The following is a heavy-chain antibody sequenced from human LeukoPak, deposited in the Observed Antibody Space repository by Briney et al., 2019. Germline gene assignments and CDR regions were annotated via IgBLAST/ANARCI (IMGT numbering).Heavy chain of an antibody. CDR1: GYTFTGYY. D-gene: IGHD5-12*01. J-gene: IGHJ4*02. Sequence: ASVKVSCKASGYTFTGYYMHWVRQAPGQGLEWMGGINPNSGGTNYAQKFQGRVTMTRDTSISTAYMDLSRLRSDDTAVYYCASGDQIRTVATIVPYYFDYWGQGTLVTVSS. V-gene: IGHV1-2*02. CDR2: INPNSGGT. CDR3: ASGDQIRTVATIVPYYFDY.